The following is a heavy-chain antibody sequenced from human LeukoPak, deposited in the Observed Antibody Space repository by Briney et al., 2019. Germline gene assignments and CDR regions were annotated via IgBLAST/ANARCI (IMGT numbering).Heavy chain of an antibody. CDR3: AKGGGGRLIYYYYMDV. CDR1: GFIFDDYA. V-gene: IGHV3-9*03. D-gene: IGHD3-16*01. CDR2: ISWNSDSI. J-gene: IGHJ6*03. Sequence: SGGSLRLSCAASGFIFDDYAMHWVRQAPGKGLEWVSGISWNSDSIGYANSVKGRFTISRDNAKNSLYLQMNSLRTEDMALYYCAKGGGGRLIYYYYMDVWGKGTTVTVSS.